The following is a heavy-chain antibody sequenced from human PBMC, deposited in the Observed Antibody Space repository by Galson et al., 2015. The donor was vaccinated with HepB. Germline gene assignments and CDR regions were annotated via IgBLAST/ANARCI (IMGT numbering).Heavy chain of an antibody. D-gene: IGHD6-13*01. CDR3: ARSGRFGIAAADHGLY. CDR1: GYTFTMYA. J-gene: IGHJ4*02. V-gene: IGHV1-3*01. Sequence: SVKVSCKASGYTFTMYAMHWVRQAPGQRPEWMGWINAGNGNTKYSQKFQGRVTITRDTSARTAYMELGSLKSEDTAVYYCARSGRFGIAAADHGLYWGQGTLVTVSS. CDR2: INAGNGNT.